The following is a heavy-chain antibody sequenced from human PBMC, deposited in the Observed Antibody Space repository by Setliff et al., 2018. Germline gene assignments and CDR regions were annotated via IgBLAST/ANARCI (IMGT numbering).Heavy chain of an antibody. Sequence: PGGSLRLSCEASGFTVRSKCMSWVRLAPGKGLEWVSYISRGGNTIYYADSVKGRFTISRDNARDSLFLQMNTLRAEDTAVYYCAREVVGAPSAFDIWGQGTMVTVSS. CDR3: AREVVGAPSAFDI. CDR1: GFTVRSKC. CDR2: ISRGGNTI. J-gene: IGHJ3*02. D-gene: IGHD1-26*01. V-gene: IGHV3-48*04.